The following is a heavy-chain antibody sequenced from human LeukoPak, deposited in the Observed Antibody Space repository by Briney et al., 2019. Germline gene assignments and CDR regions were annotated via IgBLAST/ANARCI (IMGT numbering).Heavy chain of an antibody. CDR2: IRYDGSNK. J-gene: IGHJ6*03. CDR3: ARDWTVVTPSTDYYMDV. CDR1: GFTFSSYG. D-gene: IGHD4-23*01. Sequence: PGGSLRLSGAASGFTFSSYGMHWVRQAPGKGLECVAFIRYDGSNKYYADSVKGRFTISRDNSKNTLYLQMNSLRAEDMAVYYCARDWTVVTPSTDYYMDVWGKGTTVTVSS. V-gene: IGHV3-30*02.